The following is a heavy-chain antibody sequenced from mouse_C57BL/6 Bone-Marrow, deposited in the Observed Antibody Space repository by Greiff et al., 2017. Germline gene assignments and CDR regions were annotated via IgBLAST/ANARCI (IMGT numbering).Heavy chain of an antibody. V-gene: IGHV1-55*01. CDR2: IYPGSGST. D-gene: IGHD1-1*01. CDR1: GYTFTSYW. J-gene: IGHJ3*01. CDR3: ARGPTVGDWFAY. Sequence: QIQLQQSGAELVKPGASVKMSCKASGYTFTSYWITWVKQRPGQGLEWIGDIYPGSGSTNYNEKFKSKATLTVDTSSSTAYMQLSSLTSEDSAVYYCARGPTVGDWFAYWGQGTLVTVSA.